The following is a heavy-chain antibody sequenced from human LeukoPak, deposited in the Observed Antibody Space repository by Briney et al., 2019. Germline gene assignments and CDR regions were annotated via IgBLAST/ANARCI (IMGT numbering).Heavy chain of an antibody. CDR2: INHSGST. CDR1: GGSFNGYY. J-gene: IGHJ4*02. D-gene: IGHD6-6*01. CDR3: ATYSSSSKHYFDH. Sequence: PSETLSLTCAVYGGSFNGYYWDWIRQPPGMGLEWIGEINHSGSTNYNPSLKSRVTISVDTSKNQFSLKLSSVTAADTAVYYCATYSSSSKHYFDHWGQGTLVTVSS. V-gene: IGHV4-34*01.